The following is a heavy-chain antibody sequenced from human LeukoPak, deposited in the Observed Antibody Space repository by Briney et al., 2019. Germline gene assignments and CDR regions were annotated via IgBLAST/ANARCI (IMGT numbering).Heavy chain of an antibody. D-gene: IGHD2-2*01. CDR3: ARGPYCNSTSCPYGAFDI. V-gene: IGHV4-59*11. CDR2: IYYSGST. J-gene: IGHJ3*02. CDR1: GGSISSHY. Sequence: SETLSLTCTVSGGSISSHYWSWIRQPPGKGLEWIGYIYYSGSTNYNPSLKSRVTISVDTSKNQFSLKLSSVTAADTAVYYCARGPYCNSTSCPYGAFDIWGQGTMVTVSS.